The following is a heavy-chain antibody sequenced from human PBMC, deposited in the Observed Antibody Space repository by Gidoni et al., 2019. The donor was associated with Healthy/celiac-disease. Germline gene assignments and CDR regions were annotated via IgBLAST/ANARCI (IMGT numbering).Heavy chain of an antibody. CDR1: GGSISSSSYS. Sequence: QLQLHESVPGLVKPSATLSLTCTVSGGSISSSSYSWGWLRQPPGKGLEWIGSIYYSGSTYYNPSLTSRVTISVDTSKNQFSLKLSSVTAADTAVYYCARDYGSYFDYWGQGTLVTVSS. V-gene: IGHV4-39*07. J-gene: IGHJ4*02. D-gene: IGHD4-17*01. CDR3: ARDYGSYFDY. CDR2: IYYSGST.